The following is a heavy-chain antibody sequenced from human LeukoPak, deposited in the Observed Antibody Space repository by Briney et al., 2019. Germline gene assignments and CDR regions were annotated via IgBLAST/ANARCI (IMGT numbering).Heavy chain of an antibody. D-gene: IGHD3-22*01. J-gene: IGHJ4*02. Sequence: GGSLRLSCAASGFTFSSYEMNWVRQAPGKGLEWVSYISSSGSTIYYADSVKGRFTISRDNAKNSLYLQMNSLRAEDTAVYYCARGSWYYDSSGFHHFDYWGQGTLVTVSS. V-gene: IGHV3-48*03. CDR1: GFTFSSYE. CDR3: ARGSWYYDSSGFHHFDY. CDR2: ISSSGSTI.